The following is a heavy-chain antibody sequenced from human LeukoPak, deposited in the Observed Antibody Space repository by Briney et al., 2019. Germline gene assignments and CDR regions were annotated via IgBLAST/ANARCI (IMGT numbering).Heavy chain of an antibody. CDR2: IKPNSGGT. Sequence: ASVKVSCKASGYSFADYYMHWVRQAPGQGLEWMGWIKPNSGGTRSAQKFQGRVTMTRDTSISTAYMELSRLRSDDTAVYYCAREVVGARGAADYWGQGTLVTVSS. D-gene: IGHD1-26*01. V-gene: IGHV1-2*02. CDR1: GYSFADYY. CDR3: AREVVGARGAADY. J-gene: IGHJ4*02.